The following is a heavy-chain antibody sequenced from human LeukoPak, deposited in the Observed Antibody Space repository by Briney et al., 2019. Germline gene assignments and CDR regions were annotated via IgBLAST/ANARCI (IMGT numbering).Heavy chain of an antibody. V-gene: IGHV1-2*02. CDR1: GYTFTGYY. Sequence: ASVKVSCKASGYTFTGYYMHWVRQAPGQGLEWIGWINPNSGGTNYEQKFQGRVTMTRDTSISTAYMELSRLRSDDTAVYYCARDRGAGYNPIDYWGQGTLVTVSS. D-gene: IGHD5-24*01. CDR3: ARDRGAGYNPIDY. CDR2: INPNSGGT. J-gene: IGHJ4*02.